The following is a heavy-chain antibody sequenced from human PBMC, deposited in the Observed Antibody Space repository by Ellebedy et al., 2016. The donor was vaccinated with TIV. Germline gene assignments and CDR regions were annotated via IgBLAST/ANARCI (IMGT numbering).Heavy chain of an antibody. V-gene: IGHV4-59*01. D-gene: IGHD3-22*01. CDR2: IYYTGTT. J-gene: IGHJ5*02. CDR3: AREKFYYNSIGYDNWFDP. Sequence: MPSETLSLTCSVSSASITDYYCTWIRQPPGKGLEWIGYIYYTGTTNYNPSLKSRVTISVDTSKNQLSLKLSSVTAADTAVYYCAREKFYYNSIGYDNWFDPWGEGTTVTVSS. CDR1: SASITDYY.